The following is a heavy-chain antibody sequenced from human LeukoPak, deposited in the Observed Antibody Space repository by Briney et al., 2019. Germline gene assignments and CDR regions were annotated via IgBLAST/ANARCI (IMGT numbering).Heavy chain of an antibody. CDR3: VRDIDFDY. V-gene: IGHV1-2*02. Sequence: EASVKVSCKASGYTFSDYYMHWVRQAPGQGLEWMGWINPNSGGTNYAQKFQGRVTMTRDTSINTAYMELNRLTSDDTAVYHCVRDIDFDYWGQGTLVTVSS. CDR2: INPNSGGT. CDR1: GYTFSDYY. D-gene: IGHD3-16*02. J-gene: IGHJ4*02.